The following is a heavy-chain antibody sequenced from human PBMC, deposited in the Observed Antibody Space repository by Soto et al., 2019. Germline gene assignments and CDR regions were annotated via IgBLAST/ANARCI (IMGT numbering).Heavy chain of an antibody. V-gene: IGHV1-18*01. CDR1: GYTFVDYG. CDR3: PREVELQRFIANGY. CDR2: MSAYYGST. D-gene: IGHD3-16*02. Sequence: QVQLVQSGAEVKKPGASVTVSCKASGYTFVDYGITWVRQAPGQGLEWMGWMSAYYGSTDYAQKFQWRLTLTRDTSTSSAYMELRSLRPDATAVYYCPREVELQRFIANGYWGQGTLVSVSS. J-gene: IGHJ4*02.